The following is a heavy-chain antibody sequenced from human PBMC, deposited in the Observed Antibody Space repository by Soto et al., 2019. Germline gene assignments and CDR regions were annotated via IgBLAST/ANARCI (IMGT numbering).Heavy chain of an antibody. J-gene: IGHJ4*02. CDR3: TTADGYNSFDY. D-gene: IGHD5-12*01. CDR2: IRSKTAGGTT. Sequence: EMQLVESGGGLVKPGGSLRLSCAASGFTFNNAWMNWVRQAPGKGLEWVGRIRSKTAGGTTEYAAPVKGRFTISRDDSKSTLYLQMNSLKTADTAVYYCTTADGYNSFDYWGQGTLVTVSS. CDR1: GFTFNNAW. V-gene: IGHV3-15*07.